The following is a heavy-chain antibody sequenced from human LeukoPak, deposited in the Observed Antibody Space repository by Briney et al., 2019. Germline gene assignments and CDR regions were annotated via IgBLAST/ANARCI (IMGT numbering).Heavy chain of an antibody. CDR3: ARSAGTPLYYFDY. J-gene: IGHJ4*02. CDR1: GSSFTSYW. V-gene: IGHV5-51*01. CDR2: IYPGDSDT. Sequence: GGPLEISFQGSGSSFTSYWIGWVRQLPGKGREGMGIIYPGDSDTRYSPSFQGQVTISADKSISTAYLQWSSLKASDTAMYYCARSAGTPLYYFDYWGQGTLVTVSS. D-gene: IGHD1-1*01.